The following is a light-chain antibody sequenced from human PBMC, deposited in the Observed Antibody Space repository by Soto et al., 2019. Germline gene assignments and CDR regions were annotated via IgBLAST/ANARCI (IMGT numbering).Light chain of an antibody. CDR1: SSDVGSYNL. Sequence: QSALTQPASVSGSPGQSITISCTGTSSDVGSYNLVSWYQQHPGKAPKLMIYEVSKRPSGVSNRFSGSKPGNTASLTIPGLQAEDEADYYCCSYAGSSTYVVFGGGTKLTVL. CDR3: CSYAGSSTYVV. CDR2: EVS. V-gene: IGLV2-23*02. J-gene: IGLJ2*01.